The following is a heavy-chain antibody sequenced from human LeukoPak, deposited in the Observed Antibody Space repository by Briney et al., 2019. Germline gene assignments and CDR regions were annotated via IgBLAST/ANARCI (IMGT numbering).Heavy chain of an antibody. CDR1: GGSISSSSYY. CDR3: ARAVVVVKEGGDAFDI. Sequence: SETLSLTCTVSGGSISSSSYYWAWIRQPPGTGLEWIGSIHYSGSTYYNLSLQSRVTISIDTSKNQFSLKLSSVTAADTAVYYCARAVVVVKEGGDAFDIWGQGTMVTVSS. V-gene: IGHV4-39*07. J-gene: IGHJ3*02. D-gene: IGHD3-22*01. CDR2: IHYSGST.